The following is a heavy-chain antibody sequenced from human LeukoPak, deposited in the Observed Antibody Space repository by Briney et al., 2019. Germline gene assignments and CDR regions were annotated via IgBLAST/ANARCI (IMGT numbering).Heavy chain of an antibody. CDR1: GYTFTDYY. Sequence: ASVKVSCKASGYTFTDYYVHWVRQAPGLGLEWMGIINPLRGITIYAQKFQGRVTMTSDTSTNTVYMELSSLISEDAAVYYCTRTIGYRPVAGLKEKWFDPWGQGTPVTVSS. CDR2: INPLRGIT. J-gene: IGHJ5*02. CDR3: TRTIGYRPVAGLKEKWFDP. D-gene: IGHD6-19*01. V-gene: IGHV1-46*01.